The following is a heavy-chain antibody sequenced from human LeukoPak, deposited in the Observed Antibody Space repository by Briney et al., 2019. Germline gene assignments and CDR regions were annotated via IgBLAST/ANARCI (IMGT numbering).Heavy chain of an antibody. Sequence: ASVKVSCKASGYTFTSYGISWVRQAPGQGLEWMGIINPSGGSTSYAQKFQGRVTMTRDMSTSTVYMELSSLRSEDTAVYYCARESVYSYGSGYFDYWGQGTLVTVSS. CDR3: ARESVYSYGSGYFDY. CDR2: INPSGGST. J-gene: IGHJ4*02. V-gene: IGHV1-46*01. D-gene: IGHD5-18*01. CDR1: GYTFTSYG.